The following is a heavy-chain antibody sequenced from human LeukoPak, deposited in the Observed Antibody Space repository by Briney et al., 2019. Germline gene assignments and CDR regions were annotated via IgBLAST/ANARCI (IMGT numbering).Heavy chain of an antibody. CDR1: GFTFSNAW. V-gene: IGHV3-15*01. D-gene: IGHD3-3*01. CDR2: IKSKTDGGTT. J-gene: IGHJ3*02. Sequence: PGGSLRLSCAASGFTFSNAWMSWVRQAPGKGLEWVGRIKSKTDGGTTDYAAPVKGRFTISRDDSKNTLYLQMNSLKTEDTAVYYCTTDIWSGYPGGAFDIWGQGTMVTVSS. CDR3: TTDIWSGYPGGAFDI.